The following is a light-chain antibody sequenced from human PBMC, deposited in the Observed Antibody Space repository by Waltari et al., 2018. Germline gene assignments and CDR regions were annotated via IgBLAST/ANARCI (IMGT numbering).Light chain of an antibody. CDR1: QSGSTY. CDR3: QQRYKWPLT. V-gene: IGKV3-11*01. Sequence: CKASQSGSTYLAWYQQRPGQPPRLLIYDSSSRATGIPARFSGSGSETDFTLTISSLEPEDFAVYYCQQRYKWPLTFGGGSKVEI. CDR2: DSS. J-gene: IGKJ4*01.